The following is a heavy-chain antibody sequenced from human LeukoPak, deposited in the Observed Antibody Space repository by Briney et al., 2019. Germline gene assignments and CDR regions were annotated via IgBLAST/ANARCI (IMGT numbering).Heavy chain of an antibody. J-gene: IGHJ6*02. CDR2: INHSGST. D-gene: IGHD2-15*01. Sequence: SETLSLTCTVSGGSISTYYWSWIRQPPGEGLEWIGEINHSGSTNYNPSLKSRVTISVDTSKNQFSLKLSSVTAADTAVYYCARGRGVVVAYYYYGMDVRGQGTTVTVSS. V-gene: IGHV4-34*01. CDR3: ARGRGVVVAYYYYGMDV. CDR1: GGSISTYY.